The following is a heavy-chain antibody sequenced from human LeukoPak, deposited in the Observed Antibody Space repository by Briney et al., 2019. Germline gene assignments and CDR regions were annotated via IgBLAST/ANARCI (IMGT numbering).Heavy chain of an antibody. CDR1: GGSISSISSNNYH. J-gene: IGHJ6*02. CDR3: AREMGVVTAHGIDV. V-gene: IGHV4-39*02. CDR2: IYYSGST. Sequence: PSETLSLTCIVSGGSISSISSNNYHWGWIRQPPGKGLEWIGSIYYSGSTYYNPSLKSRVTISVDTSKNQFSLKLSSVTAADTALYYCAREMGVVTAHGIDVWGQGTTVTVSS. D-gene: IGHD4-23*01.